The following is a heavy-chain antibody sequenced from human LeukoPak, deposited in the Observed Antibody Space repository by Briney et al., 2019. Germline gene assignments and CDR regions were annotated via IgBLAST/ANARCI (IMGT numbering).Heavy chain of an antibody. CDR1: GGSFTPYY. Sequence: SETLSLTCTVSGGSFTPYYWSWIRQPPGKGLEWIGHISYSGSTNYNPSLKSRVTVSIDTSKNQVSLKLSSMTAADTAVYYCARDREGATDYWGQGTLVTVSS. CDR2: ISYSGST. V-gene: IGHV4-59*01. J-gene: IGHJ4*02. D-gene: IGHD1-26*01. CDR3: ARDREGATDY.